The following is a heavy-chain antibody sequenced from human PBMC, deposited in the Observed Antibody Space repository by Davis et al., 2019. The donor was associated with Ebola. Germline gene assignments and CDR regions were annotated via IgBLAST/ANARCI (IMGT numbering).Heavy chain of an antibody. V-gene: IGHV4-4*02. CDR2: IYHSGST. CDR1: GGSISSSNW. CDR3: ATWYSSGWGVDY. D-gene: IGHD6-19*01. Sequence: PSETLSLTCAVSGGSISSSNWWSWVRQPPGKGLEWIGEIYHSGSTNYNPSLKSRVTISVDKSKNQFSLKLSSVTAADTAVYYCATWYSSGWGVDYWGQGTLVTVSS. J-gene: IGHJ4*02.